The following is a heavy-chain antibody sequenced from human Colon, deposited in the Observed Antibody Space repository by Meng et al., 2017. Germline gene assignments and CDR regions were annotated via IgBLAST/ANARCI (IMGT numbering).Heavy chain of an antibody. Sequence: QRQLPQWGAVLLKPSAPLSLTCASYGWSFRDYSLTWIRQPPGKGLEWVGEVHPSGSTSYSPSLHSRVTITLDPSKNQFSLTLSSMTAADTAVYYCARGVDWAESGNFWGQGTLVTVSS. CDR1: GWSFRDYS. J-gene: IGHJ4*02. V-gene: IGHV4-34*01. CDR3: ARGVDWAESGNF. D-gene: IGHD3-9*01. CDR2: VHPSGST.